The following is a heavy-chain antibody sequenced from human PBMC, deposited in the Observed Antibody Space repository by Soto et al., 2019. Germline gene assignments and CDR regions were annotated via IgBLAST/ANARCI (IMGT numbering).Heavy chain of an antibody. CDR3: AIRTMGNYYYMDV. D-gene: IGHD3-10*01. CDR2: ISSSGTID. J-gene: IGHJ6*03. V-gene: IGHV3-11*01. Sequence: QVQLVESGGGLVKPGGSLRLSCVASGFTLSDYYMSWIRQAPGKGLEWVSYISSSGTIDNYADSVKGRFTISRDNAKNSLLLQMNGLRAEDTAGYYCAIRTMGNYYYMDVWGKGTTVTVSS. CDR1: GFTLSDYY.